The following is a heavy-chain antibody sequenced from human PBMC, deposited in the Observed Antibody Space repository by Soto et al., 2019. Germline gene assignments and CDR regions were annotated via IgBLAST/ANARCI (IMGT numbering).Heavy chain of an antibody. CDR1: GGTFSSYA. CDR3: ARDHLNYGGNPYYFDY. Sequence: KVSCKASGGTFSSYAISWVRQAPGQGLEWMGGIIPIFGTANYAQKFQGRVTITADESTSTAYMELSSLRSEDTAVYYCARDHLNYGGNPYYFDYWGQGTLVTVS. CDR2: IIPIFGTA. D-gene: IGHD4-17*01. V-gene: IGHV1-69*01. J-gene: IGHJ4*02.